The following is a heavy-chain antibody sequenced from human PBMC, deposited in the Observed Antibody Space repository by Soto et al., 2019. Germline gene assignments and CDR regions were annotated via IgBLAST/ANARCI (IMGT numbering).Heavy chain of an antibody. J-gene: IGHJ1*01. Sequence: SETLSLTCTVSGGSISSSSYYWGWIRQPPGKGLEWIGSIYYSGSTYYNPSLKSRVTISVDTSKNQFSLKLSSVTAADTAVYYCATVWCGESQHWGQGTLVTVS. D-gene: IGHD3-10*01. CDR3: ATVWCGESQH. CDR2: IYYSGST. V-gene: IGHV4-39*01. CDR1: GGSISSSSYY.